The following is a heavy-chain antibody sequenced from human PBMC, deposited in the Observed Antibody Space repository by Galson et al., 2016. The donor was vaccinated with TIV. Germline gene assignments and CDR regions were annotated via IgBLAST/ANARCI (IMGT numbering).Heavy chain of an antibody. J-gene: IGHJ4*02. Sequence: SETLSLTCSVSGGSITSFYWSWIRQPPGKGLEWIWYIYFDGSTIYNPSLKSRVTVSVDTARNEFSLPLRSVTAADTAVYYWAREGSGDYDWGRAAFDNWGQGTLVTVSS. V-gene: IGHV4-59*01. CDR2: IYFDGST. D-gene: IGHD4-17*01. CDR3: AREGSGDYDWGRAAFDN. CDR1: GGSITSFY.